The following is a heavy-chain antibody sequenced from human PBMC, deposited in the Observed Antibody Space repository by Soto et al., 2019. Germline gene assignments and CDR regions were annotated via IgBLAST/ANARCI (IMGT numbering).Heavy chain of an antibody. Sequence: ASVKVSCKASGYTFTGYYMHWVRQAPGQGLEWMGWINPNSGGTNYAQKFQGWVTMTRDTSISTAYMELSRLRSDDTAVYYCARGVWMNYDILTGYYYYYYMDVWGKGTTVTVSS. D-gene: IGHD3-9*01. CDR1: GYTFTGYY. V-gene: IGHV1-2*04. J-gene: IGHJ6*03. CDR2: INPNSGGT. CDR3: ARGVWMNYDILTGYYYYYYMDV.